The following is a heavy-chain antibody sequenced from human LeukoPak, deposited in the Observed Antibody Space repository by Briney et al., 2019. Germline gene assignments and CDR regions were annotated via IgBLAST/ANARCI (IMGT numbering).Heavy chain of an antibody. CDR3: ATGRSIRYFDY. Sequence: SETLSLTCTVSGVSIFSFYWNWVRQAPGRGLEWIGYVHYSGTSNYNPSLKSRVTISVDTSKSQFSLKLTSATAADTAVYYCATGRSIRYFDYWGQGALLTVSS. CDR1: GVSIFSFY. CDR2: VHYSGTS. V-gene: IGHV4-59*12. J-gene: IGHJ4*01. D-gene: IGHD3-9*01.